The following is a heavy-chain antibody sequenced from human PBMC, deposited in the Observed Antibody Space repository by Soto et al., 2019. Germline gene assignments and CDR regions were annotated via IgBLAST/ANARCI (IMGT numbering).Heavy chain of an antibody. CDR1: GFTFSSYW. J-gene: IGHJ3*02. V-gene: IGHV3-7*01. CDR3: ASPNYDYIWGSYRPTDAFDI. CDR2: IKQDGCEK. D-gene: IGHD3-16*02. Sequence: GGSLRLSCAASGFTFSSYWMSWVRQAPGKGLEWVANIKQDGCEKYYVDSVKGRFTISRDNAKNSLYLQMNSLRAEDTAVYYCASPNYDYIWGSYRPTDAFDIWGQGTMVTVSS.